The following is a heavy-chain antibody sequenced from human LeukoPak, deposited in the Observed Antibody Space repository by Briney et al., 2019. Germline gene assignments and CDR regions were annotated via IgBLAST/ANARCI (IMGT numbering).Heavy chain of an antibody. Sequence: ASVKASCKASGYAFTGYYMHWVRQAPGQGLEWMGWINPNSGGTNYAQKFQGRVTMTRDTSISTAYMELSRLRSDDTAVYYCARVGMVRGVTPMDVWGKGTTVTVSS. CDR1: GYAFTGYY. V-gene: IGHV1-2*02. D-gene: IGHD3-10*01. CDR2: INPNSGGT. J-gene: IGHJ6*03. CDR3: ARVGMVRGVTPMDV.